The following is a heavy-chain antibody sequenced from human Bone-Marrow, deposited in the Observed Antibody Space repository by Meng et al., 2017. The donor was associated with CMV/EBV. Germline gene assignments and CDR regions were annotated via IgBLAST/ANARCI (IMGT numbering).Heavy chain of an antibody. V-gene: IGHV1-69*05. Sequence: SCKASGGTFSRYAISWGRQAPVQGLEWMGGIIPIFGTANYAQKFQGRVTITTDESTSTAYMELSSLRSEDTAVYYCARGGGYSYGLYWGQGTLVTVSS. CDR1: GGTFSRYA. CDR2: IIPIFGTA. D-gene: IGHD5-18*01. CDR3: ARGGGYSYGLY. J-gene: IGHJ4*02.